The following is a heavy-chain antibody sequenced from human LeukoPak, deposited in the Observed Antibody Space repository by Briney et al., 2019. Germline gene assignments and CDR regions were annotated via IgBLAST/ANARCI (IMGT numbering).Heavy chain of an antibody. D-gene: IGHD1-26*01. CDR1: GGSISSGGYY. CDR3: ARVGGSYLGINYFDY. Sequence: SETLSLTCTVSGGSISSGGYYWSWIRQPPGKGLEWIGYIYYSGSTNYNPSLKSRVTISVDTSKNQFSLKLSSVTAADTAVYYCARVGGSYLGINYFDYWGQGTLVTVPS. CDR2: IYYSGST. J-gene: IGHJ4*02. V-gene: IGHV4-61*08.